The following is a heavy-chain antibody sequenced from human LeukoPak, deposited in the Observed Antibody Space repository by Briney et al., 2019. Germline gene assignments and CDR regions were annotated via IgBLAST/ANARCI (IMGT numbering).Heavy chain of an antibody. CDR3: AKTGGLPTDKWIQLWLVSRYFDTTYYFDY. CDR2: ISSSGSTI. Sequence: PGGSLRLSCAASGFTFSSYEMNWVRQAPGKGLEWVSYISSSGSTIYYADSVKGRFTISRDNAKNSLYLQVNSLRAEDTAVYYCAKTGGLPTDKWIQLWLVSRYFDTTYYFDYWGQGTLVTVSS. CDR1: GFTFSSYE. V-gene: IGHV3-48*03. J-gene: IGHJ4*02. D-gene: IGHD5-18*01.